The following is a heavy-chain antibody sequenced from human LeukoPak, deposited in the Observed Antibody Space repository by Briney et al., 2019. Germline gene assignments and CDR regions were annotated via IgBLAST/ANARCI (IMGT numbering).Heavy chain of an antibody. D-gene: IGHD2-2*01. J-gene: IGHJ4*02. CDR3: ARRRSTTKNFDY. Sequence: SETLSLTCAVYGGSFSGYYWSWLRQPPGKGLEWIGEINHSGSTNYNPSLKSRVTISVDTSKNQFSLKLSSVTAADTAVYYCARRRSTTKNFDYWGQGTLVTVSS. V-gene: IGHV4-34*01. CDR1: GGSFSGYY. CDR2: INHSGST.